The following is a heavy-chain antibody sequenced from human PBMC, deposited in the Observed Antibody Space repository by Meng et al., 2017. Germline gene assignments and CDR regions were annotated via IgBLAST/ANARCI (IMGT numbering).Heavy chain of an antibody. Sequence: VKLQQVGPGLVKPSQTLSLTCAMSGDSVSDNSAAWNWFRQSPSRGLEWLGRTYYRSKWYNDYAVSVKSRITINPDTSKNQFSLQLNSVTPEDTAVYYCARGVVYAISYFDYWGQGTLVTVSS. D-gene: IGHD2-8*02. V-gene: IGHV6-1*01. CDR3: ARGVVYAISYFDY. CDR2: TYYRSKWYN. CDR1: GDSVSDNSAA. J-gene: IGHJ4*02.